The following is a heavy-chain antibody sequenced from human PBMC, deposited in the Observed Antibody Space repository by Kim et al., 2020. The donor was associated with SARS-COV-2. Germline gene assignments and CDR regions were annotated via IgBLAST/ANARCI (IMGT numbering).Heavy chain of an antibody. CDR3: ARGRGVVVPRI. J-gene: IGHJ4*02. Sequence: TYDSPSLKSRVNIAVDTSKNQFSLKLGCVTVADTAVYYCARGRGVVVPRIWGQGTLVTVSS. V-gene: IGHV4-39*01. CDR2: T. D-gene: IGHD2-2*01.